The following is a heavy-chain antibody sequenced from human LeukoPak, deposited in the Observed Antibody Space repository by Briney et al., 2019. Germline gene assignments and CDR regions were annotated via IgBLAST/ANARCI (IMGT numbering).Heavy chain of an antibody. J-gene: IGHJ4*02. V-gene: IGHV3-23*01. CDR1: GFTFRSHA. Sequence: GGSLRLSCVGSGFTFRSHAMSWVRRAPEKGLEFVSGIYENGGTTYYADSVKGRFSISRDNSKNTLYLQMDSLRGEDTAVYYCAKDFRIGYSAHFDYWGQGTLVTVSS. CDR3: AKDFRIGYSAHFDY. CDR2: IYENGGTT. D-gene: IGHD2-21*01.